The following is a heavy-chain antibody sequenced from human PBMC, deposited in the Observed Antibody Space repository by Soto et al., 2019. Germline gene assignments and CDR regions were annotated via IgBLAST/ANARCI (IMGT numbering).Heavy chain of an antibody. V-gene: IGHV3-23*01. D-gene: IGHD1-26*01. Sequence: GGSLRLSCAASGFTFSSYAMSWVRQAPGKGLEWVSAISGSGGSTYYADSVKGRFTISRDNSKNTLYLQMNSLRAEDTAVYYCANSGSYYGWFDPWGQGTLVTVSS. CDR2: ISGSGGST. CDR1: GFTFSSYA. J-gene: IGHJ5*02. CDR3: ANSGSYYGWFDP.